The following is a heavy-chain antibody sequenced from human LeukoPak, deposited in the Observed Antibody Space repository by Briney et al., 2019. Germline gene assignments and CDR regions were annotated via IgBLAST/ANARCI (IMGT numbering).Heavy chain of an antibody. D-gene: IGHD6-6*01. CDR2: IIPFLGTP. CDR1: GGTFSRHG. CDR3: ATTGQLVPDYYHYYMDV. Sequence: GASVKVSCKASGGTFSRHGFTWVRQAPGQGLEWMGGIIPFLGTPHYAQKFLGRVTITTDESTSAAYMEVSSLTSEDTGVYYCATTGQLVPDYYHYYMDVWGIGTTVTVSS. J-gene: IGHJ6*03. V-gene: IGHV1-69*05.